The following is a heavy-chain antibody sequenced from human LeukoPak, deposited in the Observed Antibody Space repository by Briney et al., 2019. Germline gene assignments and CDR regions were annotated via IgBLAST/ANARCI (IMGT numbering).Heavy chain of an antibody. V-gene: IGHV3-48*03. CDR2: ISSSGSTI. CDR3: ARGGGLCSGGSCLYFDY. Sequence: PGGSLRLSCAASGFTFSSYEMNWVRQAPGKGLEWVSYISSSGSTIYYADSVKGRFTISRDNAKNLLYLQMNSLRAEDTAVYYCARGGGLCSGGSCLYFDYWGQGTLVTVSS. J-gene: IGHJ4*02. D-gene: IGHD2-15*01. CDR1: GFTFSSYE.